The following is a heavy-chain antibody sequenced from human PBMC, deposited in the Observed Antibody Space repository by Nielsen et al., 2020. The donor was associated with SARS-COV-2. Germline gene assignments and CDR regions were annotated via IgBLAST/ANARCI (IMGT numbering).Heavy chain of an antibody. CDR2: ISYDGGSY. CDR3: AGPAS. V-gene: IGHV3-30*03. J-gene: IGHJ5*02. Sequence: GESLKISCAASGFTFSSFGMHWVRQAPGKGLEWVALISYDGGSYYYADSVKGRFTISRDNAKNSLHLQMDNLRVEDTAVYYCAGPASWGQGTLVTVSS. CDR1: GFTFSSFG. D-gene: IGHD2-2*01.